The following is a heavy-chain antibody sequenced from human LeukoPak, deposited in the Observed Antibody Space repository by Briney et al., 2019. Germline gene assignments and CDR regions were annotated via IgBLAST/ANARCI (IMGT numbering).Heavy chain of an antibody. CDR2: ISGGSSDI. V-gene: IGHV3-21*01. CDR3: ARRGYHDYSGFDY. CDR1: EFTFRSYS. Sequence: GGSLRLSCAGSEFTFRSYSMHWVRQAPGKGLEWVSSISGGSSDIYYADSVKGRFTISRDNSKNSLYLQMKSLRAEDTALYYCARRGYHDYSGFDYWGQGTLVTVSS. J-gene: IGHJ4*02. D-gene: IGHD1-26*01.